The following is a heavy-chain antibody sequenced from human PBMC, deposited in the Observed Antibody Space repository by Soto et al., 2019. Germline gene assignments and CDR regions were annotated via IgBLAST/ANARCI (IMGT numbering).Heavy chain of an antibody. CDR3: ARGVGSGTYYNQYNWFDP. V-gene: IGHV1-18*01. Sequence: VASVKVSCKSSGYTFTIYAIHWVRQAPGQGLEWMGWINTYNGNTNHAQKLQGRVTMTTDTSTSTAYMELRSLRSDDTAVYYCARGVGSGTYYNQYNWFDPWGQGTLVTVSS. CDR2: INTYNGNT. D-gene: IGHD3-10*01. J-gene: IGHJ5*02. CDR1: GYTFTIYA.